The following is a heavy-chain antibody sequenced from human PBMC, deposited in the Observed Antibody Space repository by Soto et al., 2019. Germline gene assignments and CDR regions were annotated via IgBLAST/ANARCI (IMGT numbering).Heavy chain of an antibody. V-gene: IGHV4-31*03. CDR3: AREYTYGSNFFDC. D-gene: IGHD5-18*01. CDR1: GGSISSAAYY. Sequence: QVQLQESGPGLVKPSQTLSLTCTVSGGSISSAAYYWSWIRQHPGKGLEWIGYISPRGSTYYNPSLKSRVIISVETSKNQFSLSLTSVTAADTAVYYCAREYTYGSNFFDCWGQGALVTVSS. J-gene: IGHJ4*02. CDR2: ISPRGST.